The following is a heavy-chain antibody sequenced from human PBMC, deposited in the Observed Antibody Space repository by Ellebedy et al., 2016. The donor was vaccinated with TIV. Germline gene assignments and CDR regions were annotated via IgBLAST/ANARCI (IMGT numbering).Heavy chain of an antibody. J-gene: IGHJ3*02. CDR1: GFTFSSYW. CDR3: AKAQLQDLGAFDI. CDR2: ISYDGSNK. D-gene: IGHD5-24*01. V-gene: IGHV3-30*18. Sequence: GESLKISCAASGFTFSSYWMHWVRQAPGKGLEWVAVISYDGSNKYYADSVKGRFTISRDNSKNTLYLQMNSLRAEDTAVYYCAKAQLQDLGAFDIWGQGTMVTVSS.